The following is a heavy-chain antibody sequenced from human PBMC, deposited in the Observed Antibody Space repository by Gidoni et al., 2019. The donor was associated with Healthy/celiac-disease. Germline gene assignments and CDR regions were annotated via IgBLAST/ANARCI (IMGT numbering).Heavy chain of an antibody. CDR3: ARSIGVAGTGPYYYYGMDV. V-gene: IGHV3-33*01. J-gene: IGHJ6*02. Sequence: QGQLVESGGGVVQPGRSLRLSCAASGFTFSSYGMYWVRQAPGKGLEWVAVIWYDGSNKYYADSVKGRFTISRDNSKNTLYLQMNSLRAEDTAVYYCARSIGVAGTGPYYYYGMDVWGQGTTVTVSS. CDR2: IWYDGSNK. CDR1: GFTFSSYG. D-gene: IGHD6-19*01.